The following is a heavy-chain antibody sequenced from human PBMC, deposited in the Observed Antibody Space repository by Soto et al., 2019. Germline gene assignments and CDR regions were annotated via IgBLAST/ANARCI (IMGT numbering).Heavy chain of an antibody. D-gene: IGHD2-2*03. CDR3: ASILIGYCISNSCLELGNFYGMYF. V-gene: IGHV5-10-1*01. J-gene: IGHJ6*02. Sequence: GESLKISCKGSGYSFTSYWISWVRQMPGKGLEWMGRIDPSDSYTNYSPSFQGHVTISADKSISTAYLQWSSRKASATAMSYCASILIGYCISNSCLELGNFYGMYFWGQGTTVTVSS. CDR2: IDPSDSYT. CDR1: GYSFTSYW.